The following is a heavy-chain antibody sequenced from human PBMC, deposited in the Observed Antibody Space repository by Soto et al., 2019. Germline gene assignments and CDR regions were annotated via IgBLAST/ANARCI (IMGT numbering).Heavy chain of an antibody. CDR2: IYYSGST. Sequence: SETLSLTCTVSGGSISSGGYYWSWIRQHPGKGLEWIGYIYYSGSTYYNPPLESRVTISVDTSKNQLSLKLSSVTAADTAVYYCARDRGPLNGGSSFEYWGQGTLVTVSS. V-gene: IGHV4-31*03. D-gene: IGHD1-26*01. J-gene: IGHJ4*02. CDR3: ARDRGPLNGGSSFEY. CDR1: GGSISSGGYY.